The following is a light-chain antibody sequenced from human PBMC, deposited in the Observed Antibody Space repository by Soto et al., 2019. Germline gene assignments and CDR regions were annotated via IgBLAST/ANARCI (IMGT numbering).Light chain of an antibody. CDR2: DAS. J-gene: IGKJ4*01. V-gene: IGKV1-5*01. Sequence: DIQMTQSPSSLSASVGDRVTITCRASQSLSTGLAWYQQKPGKAPKLLIYDASSLESGVPSRFGGGGSGTDFTLTISSLQPEDVATYYCQKCKVAPFTFGGGTKVDIK. CDR3: QKCKVAPFT. CDR1: QSLSTG.